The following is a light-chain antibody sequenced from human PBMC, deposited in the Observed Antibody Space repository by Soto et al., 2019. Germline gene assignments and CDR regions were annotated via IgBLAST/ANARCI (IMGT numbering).Light chain of an antibody. CDR2: GAS. J-gene: IGKJ1*01. Sequence: IVLTQSPGTLSLSPGERATLSCRASQSVSNSYLAWYQQKPGQAPKLLIYGASSRATGIPDRFSGSGSGTDFTLTISRLEPEDFAVYYCQRYRSSRRRFGQGTKVDIK. CDR3: QRYRSSRRR. V-gene: IGKV3-20*01. CDR1: QSVSNSY.